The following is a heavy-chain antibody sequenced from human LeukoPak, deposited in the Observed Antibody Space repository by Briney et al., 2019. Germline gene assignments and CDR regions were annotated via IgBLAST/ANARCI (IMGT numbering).Heavy chain of an antibody. V-gene: IGHV3-30*01. CDR1: GFAFSSYA. D-gene: IGHD2-15*01. Sequence: GRYLRRYCAASGFAFSSYAMHWVRQAPGKGLEWVAVISYDGSNKYYADSVKGRFTISRDNSKNTLYLQMNSLRAEDTAVYYCARDPRPGYCSGGSCYYYYYYMDVWGKGTTVTVSS. CDR3: ARDPRPGYCSGGSCYYYYYYMDV. CDR2: ISYDGSNK. J-gene: IGHJ6*03.